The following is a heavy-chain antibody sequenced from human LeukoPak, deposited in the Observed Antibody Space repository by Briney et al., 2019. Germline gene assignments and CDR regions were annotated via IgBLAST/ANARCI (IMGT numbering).Heavy chain of an antibody. D-gene: IGHD2-2*01. CDR3: ARASRYCSSTSCYPTRYNWFDP. V-gene: IGHV4-34*01. CDR1: GGSFSGYY. J-gene: IGHJ5*02. Sequence: SETLSLTCAVYGGSFSGYYWSWIRQPPGKGLEWIGEINHSGSTNYNPFLKSRVTISVDTSKNQFSLKLSSVTAADTAVYYCARASRYCSSTSCYPTRYNWFDPWGQGTLVTVSS. CDR2: INHSGST.